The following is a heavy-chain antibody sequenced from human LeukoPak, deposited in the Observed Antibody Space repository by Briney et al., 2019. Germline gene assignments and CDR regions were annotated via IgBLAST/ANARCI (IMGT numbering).Heavy chain of an antibody. V-gene: IGHV4-59*01. J-gene: IGHJ4*02. CDR1: GGSISSYY. CDR2: IYYSGST. D-gene: IGHD3-10*01. Sequence: SETLSLTCTVSGGSISSYYWSWIRQPPGKGLEWIGYIYYSGSTNYNPSLKSRVTISVDTSKNQFSLKLSSVTAADTAVYYCARAGGSGSHDYWGQGTLVTVSS. CDR3: ARAGGSGSHDY.